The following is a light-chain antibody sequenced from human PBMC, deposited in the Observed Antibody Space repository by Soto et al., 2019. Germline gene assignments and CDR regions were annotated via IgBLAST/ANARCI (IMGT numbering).Light chain of an antibody. CDR1: SGDVDAFDY. CDR2: EVS. V-gene: IGLV2-14*01. Sequence: QSALTQPASVSGSPGQSITISCTGTSGDVDAFDYVSWYQQHPGKAPKLMIFEVSYRPSGVSDRFSGSKSGSTASLTISGLQAEDEADYFCTSFTSSSTQVFGTGTKLTVL. CDR3: TSFTSSSTQV. J-gene: IGLJ1*01.